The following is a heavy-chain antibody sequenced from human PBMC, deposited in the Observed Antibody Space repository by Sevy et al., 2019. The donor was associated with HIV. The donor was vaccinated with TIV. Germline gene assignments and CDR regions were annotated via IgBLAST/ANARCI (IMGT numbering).Heavy chain of an antibody. CDR1: GFTFSDYY. D-gene: IGHD4-4*01. CDR2: ISSSSSYT. CDR3: AKRDEPTTDYIEYVPNSFDF. J-gene: IGHJ3*01. Sequence: GGSLRLSCAASGFTFSDYYMSWIRQAPGKGLEWVSYISSSSSYTNYADSVKGRFTISRDNAKNSLYLQMNSLRAEDTAIYYCAKRDEPTTDYIEYVPNSFDFWGQGTMVTVSS. V-gene: IGHV3-11*03.